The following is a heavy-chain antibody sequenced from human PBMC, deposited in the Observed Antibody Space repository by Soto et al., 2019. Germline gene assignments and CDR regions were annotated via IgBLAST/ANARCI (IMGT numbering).Heavy chain of an antibody. CDR1: GYTFSNYA. J-gene: IGHJ4*02. CDR3: ASPSYGSGNYY. V-gene: IGHV1-3*01. Sequence: QVQLVQSGAEVKKPGASVKVSCKASGYTFSNYALHWVHQAPGQRLEWMGWINADNGNTKYSQKFQGRVTFTRDTSASTAYMDLSSLRSEDTAVYYCASPSYGSGNYYWGQGTLVTVSS. CDR2: INADNGNT. D-gene: IGHD3-10*01.